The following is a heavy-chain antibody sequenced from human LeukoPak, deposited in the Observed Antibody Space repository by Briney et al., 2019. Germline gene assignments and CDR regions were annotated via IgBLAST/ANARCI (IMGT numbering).Heavy chain of an antibody. J-gene: IGHJ3*02. V-gene: IGHV3-21*01. Sequence: GGSLRLSCAASGFTFSSYSMNWVRQAPGKGLEWVSSISSSSSYIYYADSVKGRFTISRDNAKNSLYLQMNSLRAEDTAVYYCAREGYDILTGYRGAFDIWGQGTMVTVSS. CDR2: ISSSSSYI. CDR3: AREGYDILTGYRGAFDI. CDR1: GFTFSSYS. D-gene: IGHD3-9*01.